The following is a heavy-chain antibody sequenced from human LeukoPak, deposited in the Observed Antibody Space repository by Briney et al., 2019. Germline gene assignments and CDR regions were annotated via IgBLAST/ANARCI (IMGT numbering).Heavy chain of an antibody. D-gene: IGHD6-19*01. Sequence: PSETLSLTCTVSGGSISSSYWSWIRQPAGKGLEWIGRIYTSGITNYNPSLKSRVTMSVDTSKKQFSLKLTSVTAADTAVYYCARDGSGSGWYWFDPWGQGTLVTVS. V-gene: IGHV4-4*07. J-gene: IGHJ5*02. CDR1: GGSISSSY. CDR2: IYTSGIT. CDR3: ARDGSGSGWYWFDP.